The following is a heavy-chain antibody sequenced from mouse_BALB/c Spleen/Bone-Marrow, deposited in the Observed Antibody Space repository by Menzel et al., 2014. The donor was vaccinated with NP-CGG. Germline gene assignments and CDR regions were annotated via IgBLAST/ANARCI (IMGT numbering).Heavy chain of an antibody. CDR3: AKIYYDFDGFAH. CDR2: IWGVGTT. V-gene: IGHV2-6-5*01. CDR1: GFSLXDYG. Sequence: QVQLKESGPGLVAPSQSLSITCTVSGFSLXDYGVSWIRQPPGKGLEWLGVIWGVGTTYYNSALKSRLSISKDNSKSQVFLKMNSLQTDDTAMYYCAKIYYDFDGFAHWGQGTLVTVSA. J-gene: IGHJ3*01. D-gene: IGHD2-4*01.